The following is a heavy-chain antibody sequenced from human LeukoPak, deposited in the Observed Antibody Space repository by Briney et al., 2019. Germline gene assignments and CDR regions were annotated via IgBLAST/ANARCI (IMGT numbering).Heavy chain of an antibody. CDR2: IYYSGST. Sequence: SETLSLSCTVSGGSISSHYWSWIRQPPGQGLEWIGYIYYSGSTNYNPSLKSRVTISVDTSKNQFSLKLSSVTAADTAAYYCARGVDTSYYYYMDVWGKGTTVAVSS. J-gene: IGHJ6*03. V-gene: IGHV4-59*11. CDR1: GGSISSHY. CDR3: ARGVDTSYYYYMDV. D-gene: IGHD5-18*01.